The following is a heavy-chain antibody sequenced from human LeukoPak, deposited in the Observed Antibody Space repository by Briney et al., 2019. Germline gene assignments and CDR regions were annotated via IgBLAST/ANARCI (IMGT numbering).Heavy chain of an antibody. Sequence: ASVKVSCKASGYTFTGHYMHWVRQAPGQGLEWMGWINPNSGDTDSAQEFQGRVTMTRDTSISTAYMELSRLRSDDTAVYYCARSNTSGYYPPTLRYWGQGTLVTVSS. CDR3: ARSNTSGYYPPTLRY. CDR1: GYTFTGHY. D-gene: IGHD3-22*01. J-gene: IGHJ4*02. V-gene: IGHV1-2*02. CDR2: INPNSGDT.